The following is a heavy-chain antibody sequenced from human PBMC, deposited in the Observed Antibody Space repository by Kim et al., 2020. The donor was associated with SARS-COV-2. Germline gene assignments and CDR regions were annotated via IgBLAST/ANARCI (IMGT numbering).Heavy chain of an antibody. CDR3: AKVRYGDYSFDY. Sequence: GGSLRLSCAASGFTFRSYGLHWVRQAPGMGLEWGAVIWYDGNNEYYADSVKGGFTVSRDISKNTLYLQMNILRADATAEYYCAKVRYGDYSFDYWGQGT. D-gene: IGHD4-17*01. CDR1: GFTFRSYG. J-gene: IGHJ4*02. CDR2: IWYDGNNE. V-gene: IGHV3-33*06.